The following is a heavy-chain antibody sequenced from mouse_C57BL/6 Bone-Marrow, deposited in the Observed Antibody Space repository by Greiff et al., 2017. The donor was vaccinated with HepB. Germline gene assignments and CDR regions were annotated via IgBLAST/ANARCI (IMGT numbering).Heavy chain of an antibody. CDR3: AREFTTVVADYFDY. CDR2: INYDGSST. V-gene: IGHV5-16*01. CDR1: GFTFSDYY. Sequence: DVHLVESEGGLVQPGSSMKLSCTASGFTFSDYYMAWVRQVPEKGLEWVANINYDGSSTYYLDSLKSRFIISRDNAKNILYLQMSSLKSEDTATYYCAREFTTVVADYFDYWGQGTTLTVSS. D-gene: IGHD1-1*01. J-gene: IGHJ2*01.